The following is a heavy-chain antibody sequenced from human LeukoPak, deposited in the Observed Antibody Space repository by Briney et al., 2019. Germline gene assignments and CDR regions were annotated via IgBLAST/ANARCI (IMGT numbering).Heavy chain of an antibody. Sequence: SETLSLTCTVSGGSISSSNYYWGWIRQPPGKGLEWLGSIYYSGSTYYNPSLKSRVTISVDTSKNQFSLKLSSVTAADTAVYYCARQTTMVRGVIITPLHFDYWGQGTLVTVSS. CDR3: ARQTTMVRGVIITPLHFDY. CDR2: IYYSGST. CDR1: GGSISSSNYY. V-gene: IGHV4-39*01. D-gene: IGHD3-10*01. J-gene: IGHJ4*02.